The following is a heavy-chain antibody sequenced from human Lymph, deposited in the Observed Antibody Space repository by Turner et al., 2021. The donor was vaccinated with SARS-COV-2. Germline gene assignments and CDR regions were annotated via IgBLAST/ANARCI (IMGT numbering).Heavy chain of an antibody. D-gene: IGHD6-13*01. V-gene: IGHV4-30-2*01. CDR2: VSHSGST. Sequence: QLQLQESGSGLVKPSQTLSLTCAVSGASISSGGYSWRWIRQPPGKGLECIGYVSHSGSTYYNPSLKSRVTISVDRSKNQFSLKLSSVTAADTAVYYCARERVWFDPWGQGTLVTVSS. J-gene: IGHJ5*02. CDR3: ARERVWFDP. CDR1: GASISSGGYS.